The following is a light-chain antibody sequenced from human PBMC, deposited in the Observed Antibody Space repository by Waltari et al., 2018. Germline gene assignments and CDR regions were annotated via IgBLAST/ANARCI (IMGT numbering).Light chain of an antibody. J-gene: IGKJ2*01. CDR2: LAS. CDR1: QSVLYSPNNKNY. Sequence: DIVMTQSPDSLAVSLGERATINCKSSQSVLYSPNNKNYVAWYQHKPRQPPKLLIYLASARGAGGRDRFSGSGSGTDVTLTLTRLHAEDVAVYYCLQYLSSPYSFGQGIKLEIK. V-gene: IGKV4-1*01. CDR3: LQYLSSPYS.